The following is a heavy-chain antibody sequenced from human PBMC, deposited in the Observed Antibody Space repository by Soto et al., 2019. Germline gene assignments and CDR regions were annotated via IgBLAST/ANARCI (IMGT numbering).Heavy chain of an antibody. D-gene: IGHD4-17*01. CDR3: ARPANTVADHFDL. Sequence: GESLKISCQVSGYTFTIYWIGWVRQMPGKGLEWMGIIYPSDSDTRYSPSLQGQVTISADQPINTAYLQWDSLKASDTAIYYCARPANTVADHFDLWGQGTPVTVSS. CDR1: GYTFTIYW. V-gene: IGHV5-51*01. CDR2: IYPSDSDT. J-gene: IGHJ4*02.